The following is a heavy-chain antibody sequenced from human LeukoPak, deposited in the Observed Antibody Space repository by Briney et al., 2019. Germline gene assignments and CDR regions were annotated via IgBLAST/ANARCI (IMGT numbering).Heavy chain of an antibody. CDR1: GYSFTSYW. V-gene: IGHV5-51*01. CDR2: IYPGDSDT. J-gene: IGHJ4*02. D-gene: IGHD2-2*01. CDR3: ARRLGYCSSTSCYSYFDY. Sequence: GESLKISCKGSGYSFTSYWIGWVRQMPGKGLEWMGIIYPGDSDTRYSPSFQGQVTISADKSISTAYLQWSSLKASDTAMYYCARRLGYCSSTSCYSYFDYWGQRTLVTVSS.